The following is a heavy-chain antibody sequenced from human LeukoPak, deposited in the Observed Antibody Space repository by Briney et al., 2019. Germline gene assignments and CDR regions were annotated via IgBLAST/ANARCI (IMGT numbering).Heavy chain of an antibody. CDR3: ARDPEGAYSNYVGTDY. J-gene: IGHJ4*02. D-gene: IGHD4-11*01. V-gene: IGHV3-74*01. Sequence: PGGSLRLSCAASGFTFSSYWMHWVRQAPGKGLVWVSRINSDGSSTSYADSVKGRLNISRDNAKNTLYLQMNNLRADDTAVYYCARDPEGAYSNYVGTDYWGQGTLVTVSS. CDR2: INSDGSST. CDR1: GFTFSSYW.